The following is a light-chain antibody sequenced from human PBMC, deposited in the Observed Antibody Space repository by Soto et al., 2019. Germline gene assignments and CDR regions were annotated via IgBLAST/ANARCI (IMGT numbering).Light chain of an antibody. CDR3: QEYNNYWT. CDR2: TAS. CDR1: QTISRW. V-gene: IGKV1-5*01. J-gene: IGKJ1*01. Sequence: DIQMTQSPPTLSASVGDTVTITCRASQTISRWLAWYQQKPGKAPRLLIYTASTLESGVPSRFSASGSGTEFTLTISSLHPDDFATYYCQEYNNYWTFGQGTKVDIK.